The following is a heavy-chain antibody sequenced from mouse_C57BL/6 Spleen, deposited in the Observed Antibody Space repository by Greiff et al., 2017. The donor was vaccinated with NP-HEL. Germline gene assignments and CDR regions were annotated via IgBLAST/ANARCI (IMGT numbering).Heavy chain of an antibody. J-gene: IGHJ1*03. CDR2: ISNGGGSP. V-gene: IGHV5-12*01. CDR1: GFTFSDYY. Sequence: EVKLVESGGGLVQPGGSLKLSCAASGFTFSDYYMYWVRQTPEKRLEWVAYISNGGGSPYYPDTVKGRFTISRDNAKNTLYLQMSRLKSEDTAMYYCARHYYGSSYDWYFDVWGTGTTVTVSS. D-gene: IGHD1-1*01. CDR3: ARHYYGSSYDWYFDV.